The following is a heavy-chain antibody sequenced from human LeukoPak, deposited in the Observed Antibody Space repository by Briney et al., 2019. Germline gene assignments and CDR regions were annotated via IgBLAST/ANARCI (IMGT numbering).Heavy chain of an antibody. CDR3: ARERFRYCSSTSCYGTKHWFDP. J-gene: IGHJ5*02. CDR2: INPNSGGT. D-gene: IGHD2-2*01. Sequence: GASVKVSCKASGYTFTGYYMHWVRQAPGQGLEWMGWINPNSGGTNYAQKFQGRVTMTRDTSISTAYMELSRLRSDDTAVYYCARERFRYCSSTSCYGTKHWFDPWGQGTLVTVSS. CDR1: GYTFTGYY. V-gene: IGHV1-2*02.